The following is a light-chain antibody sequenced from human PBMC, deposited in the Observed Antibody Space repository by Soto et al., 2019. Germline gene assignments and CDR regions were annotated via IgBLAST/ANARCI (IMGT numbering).Light chain of an antibody. CDR2: EVT. Sequence: QPALTQPPSASGSPGQSVTISCTGTSSDVGGYNYVSWYQQYPSRAPKLMIYEVTKRPSGVPDRFSGSKSGNTASLTVSGLQAEDEADYYCSSYAASNNFYFVFGGGTKVTVL. CDR1: SSDVGGYNY. CDR3: SSYAASNNFYFV. J-gene: IGLJ3*02. V-gene: IGLV2-8*01.